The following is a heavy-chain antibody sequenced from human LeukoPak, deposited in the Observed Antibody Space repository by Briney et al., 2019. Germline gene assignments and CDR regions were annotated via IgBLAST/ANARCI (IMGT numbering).Heavy chain of an antibody. J-gene: IGHJ4*02. CDR3: ASMYSSSSYYFDY. CDR1: GGSISSGGYY. V-gene: IGHV4-31*03. CDR2: IYYSGST. Sequence: SETLSLTCTVSGGSISSGGYYWSWIRQHPGKGLEWIGYIYYSGSTYYNPSLKSRVTISVDTPKNQFSLKLSSVTAADTAIYYCASMYSSSSYYFDYWGQGTLVTVSS. D-gene: IGHD6-13*01.